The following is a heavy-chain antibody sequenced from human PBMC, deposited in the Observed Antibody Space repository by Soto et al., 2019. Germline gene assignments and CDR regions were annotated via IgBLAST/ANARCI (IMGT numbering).Heavy chain of an antibody. CDR3: ARIPEDSSAWYGVDY. CDR2: ISGSGSHT. D-gene: IGHD6-19*01. V-gene: IGHV3-23*01. Sequence: EVQLLESGGDLVQPGGSLRLSCAASGFTFSNYAMTWVRQAPGKGLEWVSAISGSGSHTYYADSVKGRFTISRDNSKNTLYLQLNSLRAEDKAVYYCARIPEDSSAWYGVDYWGQGTLVTVSS. CDR1: GFTFSNYA. J-gene: IGHJ4*02.